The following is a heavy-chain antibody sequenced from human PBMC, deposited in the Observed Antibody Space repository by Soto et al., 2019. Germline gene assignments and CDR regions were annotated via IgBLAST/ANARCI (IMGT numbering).Heavy chain of an antibody. CDR1: GGSFSGYY. CDR3: GRGSSGPMVRGVTRKNYYYYMDV. CDR2: INHSGST. Sequence: SETLSLTCAVYGGSFSGYYWSWIRQPPGKGLEWIGEINHSGSTNYNPSLKSRVTISVDTSKNQFSLKLSSVTAADTAVYYCGRGSSGPMVRGVTRKNYYYYMDVWGKGTTVTVSS. D-gene: IGHD3-10*01. V-gene: IGHV4-34*01. J-gene: IGHJ6*03.